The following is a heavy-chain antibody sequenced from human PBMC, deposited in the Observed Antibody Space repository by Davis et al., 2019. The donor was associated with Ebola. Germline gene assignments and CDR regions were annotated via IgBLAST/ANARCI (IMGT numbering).Heavy chain of an antibody. V-gene: IGHV3-23*01. D-gene: IGHD6-19*01. CDR2: ISGSGVST. J-gene: IGHJ4*02. CDR3: AKSGSGWYFLDY. Sequence: PGGSLRLSCAASGFTFSSYSMSWVRQAPGKGLEWVSPISGSGVSTYYADSVKGRFTISRDNSKNTLYLQMNSLRAEDTAVYYCAKSGSGWYFLDYWGQGTLVTVSS. CDR1: GFTFSSYS.